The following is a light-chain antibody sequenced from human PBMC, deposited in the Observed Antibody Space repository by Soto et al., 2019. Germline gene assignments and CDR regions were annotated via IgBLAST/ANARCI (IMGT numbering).Light chain of an antibody. CDR2: MNN. J-gene: IGLJ2*01. Sequence: QSVLTQPPSGSGTPGQRVTLSCSGSSSNIGSNYVYWYQQFPGTAPKLLIYMNNQRPSGVPDRFSGSKSGTSASLAISGLRSEDEADYYCAAWDDSLRAVVFGGGTQLTVL. CDR3: AAWDDSLRAVV. V-gene: IGLV1-47*01. CDR1: SSNIGSNY.